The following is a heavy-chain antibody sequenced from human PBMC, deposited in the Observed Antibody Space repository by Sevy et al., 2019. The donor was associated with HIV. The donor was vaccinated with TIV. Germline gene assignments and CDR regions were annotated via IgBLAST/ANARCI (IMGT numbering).Heavy chain of an antibody. J-gene: IGHJ4*02. CDR1: GFSFSTYA. V-gene: IGHV3-23*01. CDR2: ISGSGTST. Sequence: GGSLRLSCAASGFSFSTYAMTWVRQAPGKGLEWVSGISGSGTSTYYTDSVKGRFTISRDNSKNTVYLQMNHLRVEDTAVYYCGKVSIFGVGGFYDYWGQGTLVTVSS. D-gene: IGHD3-3*01. CDR3: GKVSIFGVGGFYDY.